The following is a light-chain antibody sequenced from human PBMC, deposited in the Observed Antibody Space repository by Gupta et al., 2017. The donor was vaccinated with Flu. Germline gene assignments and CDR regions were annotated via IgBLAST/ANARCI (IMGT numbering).Light chain of an antibody. CDR3: QQEDSYPFI. V-gene: IGKV1-8*01. J-gene: IGKJ4*01. CDR2: GAS. Sequence: PSSLSASTGDTVTIACRASQDVRRYLAWYQQKPGKAPKLLIYGASTLQSGVPSRFSGSGSGTDFILTVSYLQSEDFATYYCQQEDSYPFIFGGGTKVEVK. CDR1: QDVRRY.